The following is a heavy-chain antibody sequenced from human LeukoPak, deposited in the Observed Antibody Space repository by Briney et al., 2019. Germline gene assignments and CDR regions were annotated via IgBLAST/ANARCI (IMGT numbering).Heavy chain of an antibody. CDR2: IGPSGTSI. CDR1: GFTFSSYA. D-gene: IGHD3-22*01. J-gene: IGHJ4*02. CDR3: AKDLRGYYKPIDY. V-gene: IGHV3-48*01. Sequence: GGSLRLSCAASGFTFSSYAMNWVRQAPGRGLEWVSYIGPSGTSIYYADSVKGRFTISRDNSKNTLYLQMNSLRAEDTAVYYCAKDLRGYYKPIDYWGQGTLVTVSS.